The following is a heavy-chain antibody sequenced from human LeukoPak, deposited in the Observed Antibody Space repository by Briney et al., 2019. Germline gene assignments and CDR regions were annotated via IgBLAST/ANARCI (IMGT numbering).Heavy chain of an antibody. D-gene: IGHD2-15*01. CDR1: GFTFSNYG. CDR3: AKGRGYCSGGSCYSDY. V-gene: IGHV3-23*01. J-gene: IGHJ4*02. Sequence: PGGSLRLSCAASGFTFSNYGMSCVRQPPGKGLEWVSTITVILSSTLYAASVKGRFTNSRGHSKNTLYLQMNRRRAEETGVYYCAKGRGYCSGGSCYSDYWGQGTMVTVSS. CDR2: ITVILSST.